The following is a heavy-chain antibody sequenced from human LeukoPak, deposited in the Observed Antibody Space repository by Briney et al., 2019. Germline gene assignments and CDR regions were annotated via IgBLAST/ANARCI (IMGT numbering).Heavy chain of an antibody. CDR3: ARGSSYSSPAFDI. J-gene: IGHJ3*02. Sequence: GGSLRLSCAASGFTFSSYGMHWVRQAPGKGLEWVAVIWYDGSNKYYADSVKGRFTISRDNSKNTLYLQMNSLRAEDTAVYYCARGSSYSSPAFDIWGQGTMVTVSS. CDR2: IWYDGSNK. CDR1: GFTFSSYG. V-gene: IGHV3-33*01. D-gene: IGHD6-13*01.